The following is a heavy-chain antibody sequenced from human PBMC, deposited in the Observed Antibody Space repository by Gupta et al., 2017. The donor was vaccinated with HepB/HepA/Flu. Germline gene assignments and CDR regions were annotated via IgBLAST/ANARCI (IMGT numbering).Heavy chain of an antibody. CDR2: IKSKTDGGTT. CDR1: GFTFSNAW. Sequence: EVQLVESGGGLVKPGGSLRLSCAASGFTFSNAWMSWVRQAPGKGLEWVGRIKSKTDGGTTDYAEPVKGRFTISRDDSKNTLYLQMNSLKTEDTAVYYCSTDSPPKGFGYYYYYMDVWGKGTTVTVSS. CDR3: STDSPPKGFGYYYYYMDV. V-gene: IGHV3-15*01. J-gene: IGHJ6*03. D-gene: IGHD3-10*01.